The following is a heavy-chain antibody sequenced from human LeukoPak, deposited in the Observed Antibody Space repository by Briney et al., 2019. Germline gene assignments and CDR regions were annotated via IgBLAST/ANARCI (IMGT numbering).Heavy chain of an antibody. V-gene: IGHV3-48*03. D-gene: IGHD2-15*01. J-gene: IGHJ5*02. CDR2: ISKTGNSGYTI. CDR1: GFTFSSYE. Sequence: PGGSLRLSCAASGFTFSSYEMDWVRQVPGKGLEWLAYISKTGNSGYTIHYADSVKGRFIISRDNAKNSVYLQMNNLRAEDTAVYDCPSLWELLGSWRQGTLVTVST. CDR3: PSLWELLGS.